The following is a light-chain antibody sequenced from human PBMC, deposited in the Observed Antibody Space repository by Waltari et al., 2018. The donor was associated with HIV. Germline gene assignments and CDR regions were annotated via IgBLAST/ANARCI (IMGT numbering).Light chain of an antibody. CDR1: SSNIGAGYD. CDR3: QSYDSSLSGSFV. Sequence: QSVLTQPPSVSGAPGQRVTISCTGSSSNIGAGYDVHWFQQLPGTAPKLLIHADDNRPAGVPDRFAGSKSGTSASLAITGLQAEDEADYYGQSYDSSLSGSFVFGTGTKVTVL. J-gene: IGLJ1*01. CDR2: ADD. V-gene: IGLV1-40*01.